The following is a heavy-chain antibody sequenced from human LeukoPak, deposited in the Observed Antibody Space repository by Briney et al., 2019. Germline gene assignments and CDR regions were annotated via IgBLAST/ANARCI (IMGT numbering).Heavy chain of an antibody. CDR3: ARELTTSLVDAC. Sequence: SVKVSCKASGGTFSNYAISWVRQAPRQGLEWVGGIIPIFDTADNAQKFQGRLTITADESTSTAYMELSSLRAEDTAVYYCARELTTSLVDACWGQGTLVTVSS. CDR2: IIPIFDTA. D-gene: IGHD1-1*01. J-gene: IGHJ4*02. V-gene: IGHV1-69*13. CDR1: GGTFSNYA.